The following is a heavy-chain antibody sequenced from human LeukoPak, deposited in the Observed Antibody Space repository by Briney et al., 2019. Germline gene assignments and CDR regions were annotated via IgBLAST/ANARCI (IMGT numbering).Heavy chain of an antibody. Sequence: PGGSLRLSCAASGMSFSDYWMSWVRQAPGKGLEWVANIKEDGSEKNYLHSLKGRFTISRDNAKNSLYLQMNSLRAEDTAVYYCARKDSSPRTFDYWGEGTLVTVSS. CDR2: IKEDGSEK. J-gene: IGHJ4*02. D-gene: IGHD3-22*01. V-gene: IGHV3-7*01. CDR1: GMSFSDYW. CDR3: ARKDSSPRTFDY.